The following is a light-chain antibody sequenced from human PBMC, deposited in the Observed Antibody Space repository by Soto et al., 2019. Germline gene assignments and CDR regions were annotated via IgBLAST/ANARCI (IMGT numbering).Light chain of an antibody. CDR3: QQYDNLWGA. CDR1: QSVTSNY. V-gene: IGKV3-20*01. CDR2: AAT. J-gene: IGKJ3*01. Sequence: EIVLTQSPGTLSLSPGERATLFCRASQSVTSNYLAWYQQKPGQAPRLLISAATSRATGIPDRFSGSGSGTDFTLTISGLEPEDFAVYYCQQYDNLWGAFGPGTKVDIK.